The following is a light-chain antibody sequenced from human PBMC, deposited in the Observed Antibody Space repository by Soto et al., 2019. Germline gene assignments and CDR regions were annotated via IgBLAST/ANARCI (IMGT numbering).Light chain of an antibody. J-gene: IGKJ3*01. Sequence: EVVMTQSPATLSLSPGERATLSCRASQSVSSDLAWYQQKPGQAPRLLIYGASTRATDIPARFSGGRSGTEFTLTISSLQSEDFAFYYCQQYNDWPPITFGPGTKVDIK. CDR1: QSVSSD. V-gene: IGKV3-15*01. CDR2: GAS. CDR3: QQYNDWPPIT.